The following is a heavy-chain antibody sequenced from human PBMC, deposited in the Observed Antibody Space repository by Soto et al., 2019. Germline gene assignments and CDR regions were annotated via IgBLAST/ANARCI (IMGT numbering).Heavy chain of an antibody. CDR1: GGSMRSYY. V-gene: IGHV4-59*01. J-gene: IGHJ6*02. CDR2: IVYNEKN. CDR3: ARDSTCRGLDV. Sequence: QVELRESGPGLVKPSETLSLTCNVSGGSMRSYYWTWMRQSPGKGLEWLGNIVYNEKNNLDPTLKSRLSISVDPSKNKFSLMLSSVTAEDTAIYYCARDSTCRGLDVWGQGTTVTVSS.